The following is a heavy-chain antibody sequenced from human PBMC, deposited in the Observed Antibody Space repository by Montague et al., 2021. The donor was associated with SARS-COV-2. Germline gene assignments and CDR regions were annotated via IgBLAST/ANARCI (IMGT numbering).Heavy chain of an antibody. CDR1: GDSVSRHSPT. CDR2: IYYMYMWKS. CDR3: VRGIEAAGSYDY. J-gene: IGHJ4*02. D-gene: IGHD6-13*01. V-gene: IGHV6-1*01. Sequence: CAISGDSVSRHSPTSYWITQSPPTDLQWVGRIYYMYMWKSDYARXXKSRIAINPDTSKNQFSLQLSSVTLEDTALYYCVRGIEAAGSYDYWGQGTLVTVSS.